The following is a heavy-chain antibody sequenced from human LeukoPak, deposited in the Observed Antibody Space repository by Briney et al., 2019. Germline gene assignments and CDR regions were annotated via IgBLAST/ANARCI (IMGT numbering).Heavy chain of an antibody. J-gene: IGHJ4*02. Sequence: PGGSLRLSCAASGFTVSSNYMSWVRQAPGKGLEWVANIKQDGSEKYYVDSVKGRFTISRDNAKNSLYLQTNSLRAEDTAVYYCARDLYRIVVVPHYFDYWGQGTLVTVSS. CDR1: GFTVSSNY. CDR2: IKQDGSEK. D-gene: IGHD3-22*01. V-gene: IGHV3-7*01. CDR3: ARDLYRIVVVPHYFDY.